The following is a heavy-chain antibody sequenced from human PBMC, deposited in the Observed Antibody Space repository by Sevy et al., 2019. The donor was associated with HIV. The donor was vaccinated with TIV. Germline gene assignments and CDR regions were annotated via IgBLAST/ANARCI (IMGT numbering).Heavy chain of an antibody. V-gene: IGHV3-33*01. D-gene: IGHD5-18*01. Sequence: GGSLRLSCAASGFTFSSYGMHWVRQAPGKGLEWVAVIWYDGSNKYYADSMKGRFTISRDNSKNTLYLQMNSLRAEDTAVYYCARDLGDTAMVTGAFDIWGQGTMVTVSS. J-gene: IGHJ3*02. CDR2: IWYDGSNK. CDR3: ARDLGDTAMVTGAFDI. CDR1: GFTFSSYG.